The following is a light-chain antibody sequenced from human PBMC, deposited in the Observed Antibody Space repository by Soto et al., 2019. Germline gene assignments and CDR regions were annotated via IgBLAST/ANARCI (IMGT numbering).Light chain of an antibody. Sequence: DIQMTQSPSSLSASVGDRVTITCRASQDIRNYLAWFQQKPGKAPKCLISAASSLQSGAPSRFSGSASGTDFTLTISNLQPEDFATYYCQQGKSFPITFGQGTRLEIK. CDR2: AAS. J-gene: IGKJ5*01. V-gene: IGKV1-16*01. CDR1: QDIRNY. CDR3: QQGKSFPIT.